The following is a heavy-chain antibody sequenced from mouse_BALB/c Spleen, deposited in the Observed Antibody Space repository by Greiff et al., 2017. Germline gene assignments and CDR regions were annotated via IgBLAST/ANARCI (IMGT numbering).Heavy chain of an antibody. V-gene: IGHV5-17*02. CDR2: ISSGSSTI. CDR3: ARLSSYFYFDV. CDR1: GFTFSSFG. Sequence: EVHLVESGGGLVQPGGSRKLSCAASGFTFSSFGMHWVRQAPEKGLEWVAYISSGSSTIYYADTVKGRFTISRDNPKNTLFLQMTSLRSEDTAMYYCARLSSYFYFDVWGAGTTVTVSS. D-gene: IGHD1-1*01. J-gene: IGHJ1*01.